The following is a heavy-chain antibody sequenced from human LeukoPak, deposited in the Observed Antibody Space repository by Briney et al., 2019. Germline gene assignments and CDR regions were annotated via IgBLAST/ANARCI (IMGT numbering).Heavy chain of an antibody. CDR2: INVGNGNT. J-gene: IGHJ4*02. Sequence: GASVTVSCKASGYTFTIYAIHWVRQAPGRRLEWMGWINVGNGNTQYSQDFQGRVTITRDTSASTAYMELSSLRSDDMAVYYCARSVGTQYFDSWGQGTLVTLSS. D-gene: IGHD1-14*01. V-gene: IGHV1-3*03. CDR3: ARSVGTQYFDS. CDR1: GYTFTIYA.